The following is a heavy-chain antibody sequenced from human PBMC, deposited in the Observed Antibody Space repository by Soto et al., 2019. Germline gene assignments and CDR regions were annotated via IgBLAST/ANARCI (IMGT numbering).Heavy chain of an antibody. Sequence: SETLSLTCTVSGGSISSSSYYWGWIRQPPGKGLEWIGSIYYSGSTYYNPSLKSRVTISVDTSKNQFSLKLSSVTAADTAVYYCAKPLTPQPPYSCFDPWGQGTLVTSPQ. CDR1: GGSISSSSYY. V-gene: IGHV4-39*01. CDR3: AKPLTPQPPYSCFDP. J-gene: IGHJ5*02. D-gene: IGHD3-16*01. CDR2: IYYSGST.